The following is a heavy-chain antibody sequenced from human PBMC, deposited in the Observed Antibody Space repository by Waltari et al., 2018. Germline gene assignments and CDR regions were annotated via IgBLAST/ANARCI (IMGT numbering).Heavy chain of an antibody. CDR3: ARSFYYGSGSYSIFDY. V-gene: IGHV4-38-2*01. CDR1: GYSISSGYY. D-gene: IGHD3-10*01. J-gene: IGHJ4*02. Sequence: QVQLQESGPGLVKPSETLSLTCAVSGYSISSGYYWGWIRPPPGKGLEWIGSIYHSGSTYYNPSLKSRVTISVDTSKNQFSLKLSSVTAADTAVCYCARSFYYGSGSYSIFDYWGQGTLVTVSS. CDR2: IYHSGST.